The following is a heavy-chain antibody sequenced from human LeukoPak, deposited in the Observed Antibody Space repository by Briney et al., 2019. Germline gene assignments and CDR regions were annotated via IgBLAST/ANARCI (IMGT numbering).Heavy chain of an antibody. D-gene: IGHD1-26*01. V-gene: IGHV1-69*05. CDR2: VIPIFGTA. Sequence: SVKVSCKASGGTFSSYAISWVRQAPGQGLEWMGRVIPIFGTANYAQKFQGRVTITTDESTSTAYMELSSLRSEDTAVYYCARTPSGAGAFDIWGQGTMVTVSS. J-gene: IGHJ3*02. CDR3: ARTPSGAGAFDI. CDR1: GGTFSSYA.